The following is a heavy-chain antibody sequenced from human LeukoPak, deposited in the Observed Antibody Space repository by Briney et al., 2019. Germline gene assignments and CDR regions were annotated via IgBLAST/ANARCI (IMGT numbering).Heavy chain of an antibody. CDR2: IYHNGDA. Sequence: SETLSLTCALAGYSISRGYYWGWMRPPPGEGLECIGSIYHNGDAYYNWSLKGRLTISVDSSKKQFSLKVSSVTAADTALYYCARQGSCTNTNCNRWFDPWGQGTLVTVSS. CDR1: GYSISRGYY. V-gene: IGHV4-38-2*01. J-gene: IGHJ5*02. CDR3: ARQGSCTNTNCNRWFDP. D-gene: IGHD2-8*01.